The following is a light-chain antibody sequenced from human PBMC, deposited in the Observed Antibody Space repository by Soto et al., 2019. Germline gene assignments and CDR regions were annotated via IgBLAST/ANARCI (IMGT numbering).Light chain of an antibody. CDR3: QQYGSSPRT. Sequence: PGERAALSCRASRSLSSTSLAWYQQRPGQAPRLLIYDVSSRATGIPDRFSGSGSGTDFTLTINRLEPDDFAVYYCQQYGSSPRTFGQGTKVGIK. J-gene: IGKJ1*01. CDR2: DVS. CDR1: RSLSSTS. V-gene: IGKV3-20*01.